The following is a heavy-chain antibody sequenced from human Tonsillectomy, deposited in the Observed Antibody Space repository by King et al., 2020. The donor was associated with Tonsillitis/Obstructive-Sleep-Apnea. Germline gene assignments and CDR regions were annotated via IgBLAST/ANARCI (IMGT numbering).Heavy chain of an antibody. Sequence: VQLVESGGGVVQPGGSLRLSCAASGFTFDGYAMHWVRHAPGKGLEWVSVISGDGGSTYYADSVKGRFTISRDNSKNSLYLQMHSLRTEDTALYYCAKDMGYYYYYMDVWDKGTTVTVSS. CDR3: AKDMGYYYYYMDV. CDR2: ISGDGGST. J-gene: IGHJ6*03. CDR1: GFTFDGYA. V-gene: IGHV3-43*02.